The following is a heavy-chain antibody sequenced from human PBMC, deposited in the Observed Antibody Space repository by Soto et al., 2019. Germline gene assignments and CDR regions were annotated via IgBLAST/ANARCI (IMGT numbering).Heavy chain of an antibody. CDR2: INPSGGST. J-gene: IGHJ6*03. Sequence: ASVKVSCKASGYTFTSYYMHWVRQAPGQGLEWMGIINPSGGSTSYAQKFQGRVTMTRDTSTSTVYMELSSLRSEGTAVYYCAGGHGSSWYDYYYMDVWGKGTTVTVSS. CDR3: AGGHGSSWYDYYYMDV. CDR1: GYTFTSYY. D-gene: IGHD6-13*01. V-gene: IGHV1-46*01.